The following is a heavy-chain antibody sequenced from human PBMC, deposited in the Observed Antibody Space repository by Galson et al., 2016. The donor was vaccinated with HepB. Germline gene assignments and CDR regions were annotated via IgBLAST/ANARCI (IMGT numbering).Heavy chain of an antibody. V-gene: IGHV1-69*13. CDR1: GENFNNYI. CDR2: ITPMSGTT. CDR3: ARFDNTWSYDGQLYYFDC. Sequence: SVKVSCKASGENFNNYIIGWVRQAPGQGLEWMGGITPMSGTTVSARKFEGRVTLSADASTSTAYLKLSSLTSDDTAVYYCARFDNTWSYDGQLYYFDCWGQGTQITVSS. D-gene: IGHD3-10*01. J-gene: IGHJ4*02.